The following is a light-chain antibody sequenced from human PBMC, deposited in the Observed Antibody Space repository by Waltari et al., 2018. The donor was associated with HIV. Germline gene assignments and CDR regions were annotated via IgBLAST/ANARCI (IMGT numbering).Light chain of an antibody. CDR1: SSNIGSNT. CDR3: AAWDDSRNGWV. Sequence: QSVLTQPPSASGTPGQRVTISCSGSSSNIGSNTVSCFQQLPGTAPKLLIYSNTQRPSGVPDRFSGSKSGTTASLAISGLQSEDEADYYCAAWDDSRNGWVFGGGTKLTVL. J-gene: IGLJ3*02. CDR2: SNT. V-gene: IGLV1-44*01.